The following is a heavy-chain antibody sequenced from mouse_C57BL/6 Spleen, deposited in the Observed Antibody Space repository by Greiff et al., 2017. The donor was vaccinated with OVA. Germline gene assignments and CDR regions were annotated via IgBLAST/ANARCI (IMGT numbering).Heavy chain of an antibody. CDR2: ISGGGGNT. CDR3: ARHSYGYFDV. J-gene: IGHJ1*03. CDR1: GFTFSSYT. Sequence: EVKLVESGGGLVKPGGSLKLSCAASGFTFSSYTMSWVRQTPEKRLDWVATISGGGGNTYYPDSVKGRFTISRDNAKNTLYLQMSSLRSEDTALYYCARHSYGYFDVWGTGTTVTVSS. V-gene: IGHV5-9*01.